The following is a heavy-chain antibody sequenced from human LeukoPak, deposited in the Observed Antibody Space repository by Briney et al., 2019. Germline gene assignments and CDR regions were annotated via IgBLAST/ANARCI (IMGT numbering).Heavy chain of an antibody. Sequence: EASVKVSCKASGYTFTSYAMHWVRQAPGQRLEWMGWINAGNGNTKYSQKFQGRVTITRDTSADTAYMELSSLRSEDTAVYYCARDSVQTYYGSGSNFDYWGQGTLVTVSS. V-gene: IGHV1-3*01. D-gene: IGHD3-10*01. CDR2: INAGNGNT. CDR3: ARDSVQTYYGSGSNFDY. CDR1: GYTFTSYA. J-gene: IGHJ4*02.